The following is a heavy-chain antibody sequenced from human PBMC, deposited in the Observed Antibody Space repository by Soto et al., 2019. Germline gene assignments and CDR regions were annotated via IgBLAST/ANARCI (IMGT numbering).Heavy chain of an antibody. Sequence: QVQLQESGPGLVKPSQTLSLTCTVSGGSISTGGYYWNWIRQHPGKGLEWIGYFYYSGSTYYNPSLXSXXTISVNTSKNQISLKLSSVTAADTAVYYCARSVFPWGQGTLVTVSS. CDR1: GGSISTGGYY. CDR3: ARSVFP. CDR2: FYYSGST. V-gene: IGHV4-31*03. J-gene: IGHJ5*02.